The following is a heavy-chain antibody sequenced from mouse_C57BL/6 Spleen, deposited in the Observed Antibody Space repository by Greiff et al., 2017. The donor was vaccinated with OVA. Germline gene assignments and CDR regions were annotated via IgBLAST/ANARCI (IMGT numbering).Heavy chain of an antibody. CDR1: GYAFSSSW. Sequence: VQLQQSGPELVKPGASVKISCKASGYAFSSSWMNWVKQRPGKGLEWIGRIYPGDGDTNYNGKFKGKATLTADKSSSTAYRQLSSLTSEDSAVYFCARSGDGYYDYYFDDWGKGTTLTVYS. V-gene: IGHV1-82*01. CDR2: IYPGDGDT. CDR3: ARSGDGYYDYYFDD. J-gene: IGHJ2*01. D-gene: IGHD2-3*01.